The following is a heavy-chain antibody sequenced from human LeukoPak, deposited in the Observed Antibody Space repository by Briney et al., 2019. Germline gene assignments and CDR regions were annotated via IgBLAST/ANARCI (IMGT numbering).Heavy chain of an antibody. J-gene: IGHJ3*02. CDR2: IYSGGYT. V-gene: IGHV3-53*01. CDR3: ARDEAFDI. Sequence: GGSLRLSCAASGFSVSSNYMSWVRQAPGKGLEWVSVIYSGGYTYYADSVKGRFTISRDNSKNTVYLQMNSLRAEDTAIYYCARDEAFDIWGQGTMVTVSS. CDR1: GFSVSSNY.